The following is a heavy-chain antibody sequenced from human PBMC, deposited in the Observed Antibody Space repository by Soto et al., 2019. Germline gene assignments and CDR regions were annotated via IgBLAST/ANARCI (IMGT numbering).Heavy chain of an antibody. V-gene: IGHV4-4*02. Sequence: QVQLQQSGPGLVNPSGTLSLTCVVSGASISTSNWWSWVRQPPGKGLEWIGEIYHSGGTTYSPSLTSRVSMSLDKSRNHFSLRLTTVTAADTATYYCARGPRSGSYSVDGFDVWGQGTVVTVSS. CDR2: IYHSGGT. CDR1: GASISTSNW. CDR3: ARGPRSGSYSVDGFDV. J-gene: IGHJ3*01. D-gene: IGHD1-26*01.